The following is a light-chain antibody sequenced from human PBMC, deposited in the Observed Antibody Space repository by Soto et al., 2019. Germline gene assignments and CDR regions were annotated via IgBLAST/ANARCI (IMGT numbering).Light chain of an antibody. CDR3: QTWGTDVV. Sequence: QSVLTRSPSASASLGASVKLTCTLISGHNTYAVAWHQQQPEKSPRYLMKVNSDGSHIKGDGTPDRFSGSSSGAERYLTISSLQSEDEADYYCQTWGTDVVFGGGTKLTVL. CDR2: VNSDGSH. J-gene: IGLJ2*01. V-gene: IGLV4-69*01. CDR1: SGHNTYA.